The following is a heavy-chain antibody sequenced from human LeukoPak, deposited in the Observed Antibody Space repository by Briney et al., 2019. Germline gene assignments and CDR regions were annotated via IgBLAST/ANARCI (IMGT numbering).Heavy chain of an antibody. CDR2: INWNGGST. CDR1: GFTVSSNY. CDR3: ARSHYDSSGYPYYFDY. D-gene: IGHD3-22*01. Sequence: GGSLRLSCAASGFTVSSNYMSWVRQAPGKGLEWVSGINWNGGSTGYADSVKGRFTISRDNAKNSLYLQMNSLRAEDTALYYCARSHYDSSGYPYYFDYWGQGTLVTVSS. V-gene: IGHV3-20*04. J-gene: IGHJ4*02.